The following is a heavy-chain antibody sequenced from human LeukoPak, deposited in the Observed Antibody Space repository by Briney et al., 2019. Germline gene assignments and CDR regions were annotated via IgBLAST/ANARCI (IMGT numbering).Heavy chain of an antibody. J-gene: IGHJ6*03. CDR1: GFTFSSYA. CDR3: AKDQEYYYMDV. D-gene: IGHD3-16*01. V-gene: IGHV3-33*06. Sequence: PGGSLRLSCAASGFTFSSYAMHWVRQAPGKGLEWVAVIWYDGSNKYYADSVKGRFTISRENSKNTLYLQMNSLRAEDTAVYYCAKDQEYYYMDVWGKGTTVTVSS. CDR2: IWYDGSNK.